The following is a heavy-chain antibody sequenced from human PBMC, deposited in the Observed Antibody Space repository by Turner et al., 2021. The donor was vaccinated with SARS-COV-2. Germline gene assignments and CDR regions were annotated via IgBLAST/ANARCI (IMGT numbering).Heavy chain of an antibody. V-gene: IGHV3-66*01. D-gene: IGHD6-13*01. CDR2: IYRGGST. CDR1: GFTVSSHY. J-gene: IGHJ5*02. Sequence: EVQLVESGGGCVQPGGSLTLPCAASGFTVSSHYMSWVRQAPGQGLEWVSVIYRGGSTYYADSVKGRFTISRDNSKNTLYLQMNSLIVEDTAVYSCAREAAAGNFHGWFDPWGQGTLVTVSS. CDR3: AREAAAGNFHGWFDP.